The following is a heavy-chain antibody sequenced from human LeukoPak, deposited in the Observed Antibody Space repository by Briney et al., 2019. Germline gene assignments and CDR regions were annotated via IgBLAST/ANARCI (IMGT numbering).Heavy chain of an antibody. CDR2: ISGSGGST. Sequence: GGSLRLSCAASGFTFSSYAMSRVRQAPGKGLEWVSAISGSGGSTYYADSVKGRFTISRDNSKNTLYLQMNSLRAEDTAVYYCAKAIAARPLFDYWGQGTLVTVSS. CDR1: GFTFSSYA. CDR3: AKAIAARPLFDY. D-gene: IGHD6-6*01. J-gene: IGHJ4*02. V-gene: IGHV3-23*01.